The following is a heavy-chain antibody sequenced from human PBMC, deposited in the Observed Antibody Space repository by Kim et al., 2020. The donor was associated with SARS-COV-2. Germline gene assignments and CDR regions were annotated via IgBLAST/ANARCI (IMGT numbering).Heavy chain of an antibody. J-gene: IGHJ6*02. Sequence: GGSLRLSCAASGFTFSSYAMSWVRQAPGKGLEWVSAISGSGGSTYYADSVKGRFTISRDNSKNTLYLQMNSLRAEDTAVYYCASLSPVSTPARTWNYYYGMDVWGQGTTVTVSS. V-gene: IGHV3-23*01. D-gene: IGHD3-3*02. CDR3: ASLSPVSTPARTWNYYYGMDV. CDR1: GFTFSSYA. CDR2: ISGSGGST.